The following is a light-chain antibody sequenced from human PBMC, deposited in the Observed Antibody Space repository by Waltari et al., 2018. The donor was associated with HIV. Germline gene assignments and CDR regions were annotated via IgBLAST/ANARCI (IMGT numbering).Light chain of an antibody. Sequence: QSALTQPRSVSGSPGQSVTISCTGISSDLGRYNYVSWYQQDPRKAPKLMLFHVHKRPPGVPPRFSGSKSGHTASLTIAVLQAEDEADYYCCSNAGSHVVFGGGTKVTVL. V-gene: IGLV2-11*01. CDR2: HVH. CDR3: CSNAGSHVV. CDR1: SSDLGRYNY. J-gene: IGLJ2*01.